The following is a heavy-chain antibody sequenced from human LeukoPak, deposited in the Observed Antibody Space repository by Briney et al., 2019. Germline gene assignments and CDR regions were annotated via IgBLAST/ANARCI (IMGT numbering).Heavy chain of an antibody. CDR2: IYYSGST. D-gene: IGHD3-22*01. V-gene: IGHV4-59*01. J-gene: IGHJ3*02. CDR3: ARVGDSSGYLNPYDAFDI. Sequence: SETLSLTCAVYGGSFSSYYWSWIRQPPGKGLEWIGYIYYSGSTNYNPSLKSRVTISVDTSKNQFSLKLSSVTAADTAVYYCARVGDSSGYLNPYDAFDIWGQGTMVTVSS. CDR1: GGSFSSYY.